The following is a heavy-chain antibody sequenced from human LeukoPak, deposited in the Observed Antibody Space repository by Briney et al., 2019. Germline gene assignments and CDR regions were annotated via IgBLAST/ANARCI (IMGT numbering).Heavy chain of an antibody. CDR1: GGSFSGYY. CDR2: INHSGST. J-gene: IGHJ3*02. V-gene: IGHV4-34*01. CDR3: ARVGSSWYNAFDI. Sequence: PSETLSLTCAVYGGSFSGYYWSWIRQPPGKGLEWIGEINHSGSTNYNPSLKNRVTISVDTSKNQFSLKLSSVTAADTAVYYCARVGSSWYNAFDIWGQGTMVTVSS. D-gene: IGHD6-13*01.